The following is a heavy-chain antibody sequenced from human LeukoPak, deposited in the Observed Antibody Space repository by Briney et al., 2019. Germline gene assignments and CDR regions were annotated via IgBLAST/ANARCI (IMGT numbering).Heavy chain of an antibody. CDR2: IYTSGST. CDR3: ARESMIAAVYYFDY. V-gene: IGHV4-4*07. CDR1: GGSISSYY. Sequence: PSETLSLTCTVSGGSISSYYWSWIRQPAGKGLEWIGRIYTSGSTNYNPSLKSRVTMSVDTSKNQFSLKLSSVTAADTAVYYCARESMIAAVYYFDYWGQGTLVTVSS. D-gene: IGHD6-25*01. J-gene: IGHJ4*02.